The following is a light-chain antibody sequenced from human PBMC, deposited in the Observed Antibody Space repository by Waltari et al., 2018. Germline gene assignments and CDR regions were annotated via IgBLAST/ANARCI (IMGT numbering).Light chain of an antibody. Sequence: QSVLTQPPSASGTPGQRVTISCSGSSSNIGSNTVNWYQQLPGTAPKLLIYSNNQVPSGGPDLFSGSKAGTSASLAISGLQSEDEADYYCAAWDDSLNGHVFGSGTKVTVL. V-gene: IGLV1-44*01. CDR2: SNN. J-gene: IGLJ6*01. CDR3: AAWDDSLNGHV. CDR1: SSNIGSNT.